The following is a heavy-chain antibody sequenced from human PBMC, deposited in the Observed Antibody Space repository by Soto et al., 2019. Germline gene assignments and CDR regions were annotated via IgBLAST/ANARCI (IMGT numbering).Heavy chain of an antibody. CDR2: IYYSGST. CDR1: GGSISSGGYY. J-gene: IGHJ4*02. D-gene: IGHD1-1*01. Sequence: SETLSLTCTVSGGSISSGGYYWSWIRQHPGKGLEWIGYIYYSGSTYYNPSLKSRVTISVDTSKNQFSLKLSSVTAADTAVYYCARAKMLEPQRQPDYWGQGTLVTVSS. CDR3: ARAKMLEPQRQPDY. V-gene: IGHV4-31*03.